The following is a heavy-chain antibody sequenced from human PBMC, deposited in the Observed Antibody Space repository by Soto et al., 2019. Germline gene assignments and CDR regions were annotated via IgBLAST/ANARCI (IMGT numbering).Heavy chain of an antibody. V-gene: IGHV4-59*01. Sequence: QVQLQESGQGLVKPSETLSLTCTVSGGSISSYSWSWIRQPPGKGLEWIGYIYYSVSTNYNPSLKSRVTISVDTSKNQFALKLISGTAADTAVYYCARAPLGNYGFPSDLDYWGHGTLVTVSS. D-gene: IGHD3-10*01. CDR1: GGSISSYS. CDR3: ARAPLGNYGFPSDLDY. CDR2: IYYSVST. J-gene: IGHJ4*01.